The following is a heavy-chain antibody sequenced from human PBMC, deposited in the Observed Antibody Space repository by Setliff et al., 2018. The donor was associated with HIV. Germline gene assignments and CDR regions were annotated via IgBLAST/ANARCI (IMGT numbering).Heavy chain of an antibody. D-gene: IGHD1-26*01. V-gene: IGHV1-18*01. J-gene: IGHJ5*02. CDR3: ARARLQGIVTAVGPRDNCLDP. CDR2: ISPYIGNT. Sequence: ASVKVSCKASGYSFINYGISWVRQAPGQGPEWMGWISPYIGNTDYAPRLLGRVTMTTDTSTSTAYLELRSLTSDDTAVYYCARARLQGIVTAVGPRDNCLDPWGQGTRVTVSS. CDR1: GYSFINYG.